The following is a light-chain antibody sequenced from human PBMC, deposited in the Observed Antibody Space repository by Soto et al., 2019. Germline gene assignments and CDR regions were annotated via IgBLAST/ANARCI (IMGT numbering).Light chain of an antibody. CDR1: QSISRS. J-gene: IGKJ1*01. CDR2: AAS. V-gene: IGKV1-39*01. CDR3: QQSYGALVA. Sequence: DFQMTQSPSSLSASVGDRVTITCRATQSISRSLNWYQQKPGKAPELLIYAASSLQSGVPSRFSGSGSGTDFTLTISSLQPEDSATYYCQQSYGALVAFGQGTKVDIK.